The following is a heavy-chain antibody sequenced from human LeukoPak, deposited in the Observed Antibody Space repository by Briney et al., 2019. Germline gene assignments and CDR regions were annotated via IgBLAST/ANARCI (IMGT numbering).Heavy chain of an antibody. Sequence: GGSLRLSCAASGFTFSSYIMTWVRQPPGKGLGWVSYISAGGGTVYYADSVKGRFTISRDNAKNSLYLQMNSLRAEDTAVYYCARKSYYYYGLDVWGQGTTVTVSS. CDR3: ARKSYYYYGLDV. CDR2: ISAGGGTV. CDR1: GFTFSSYI. J-gene: IGHJ6*02. V-gene: IGHV3-48*03.